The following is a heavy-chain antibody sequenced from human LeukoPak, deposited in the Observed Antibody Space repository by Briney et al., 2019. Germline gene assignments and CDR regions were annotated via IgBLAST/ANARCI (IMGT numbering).Heavy chain of an antibody. J-gene: IGHJ4*02. D-gene: IGHD3-9*01. CDR1: GFTFGSYS. Sequence: GGSLRLSCAASGFTFGSYSMNWVRQAPGKGLEWVSSISSSSSYIYYADSVKGRFTISRDNAKNSLYLQMNSLRAEDTAVYYCARVFRAWILTGYRPYYFDYWGQGTLVTVSS. V-gene: IGHV3-21*01. CDR2: ISSSSSYI. CDR3: ARVFRAWILTGYRPYYFDY.